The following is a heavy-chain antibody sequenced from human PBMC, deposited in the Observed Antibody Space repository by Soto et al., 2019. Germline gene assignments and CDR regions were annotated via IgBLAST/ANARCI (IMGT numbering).Heavy chain of an antibody. Sequence: ASVKVSCKASGGAFSDHAFSWVRQAPGQGLEWMGGIIPFFKATSYAQKFQGRVTITADESTSTAYMDLSSLRSEDTAVYYCARDVPLNYYDGTYYYYAMDVWGQGTTVTVSS. CDR2: IIPFFKAT. J-gene: IGHJ6*02. CDR3: ARDVPLNYYDGTYYYYAMDV. V-gene: IGHV1-69*13. D-gene: IGHD3-16*01. CDR1: GGAFSDHA.